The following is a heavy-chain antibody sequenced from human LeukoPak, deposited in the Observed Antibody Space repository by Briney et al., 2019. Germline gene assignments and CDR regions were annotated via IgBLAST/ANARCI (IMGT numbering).Heavy chain of an antibody. CDR1: GFNFSSYG. CDR3: ARAGNSESI. CDR2: IRYDGSDK. Sequence: PGGSLRLSCAASGFNFSSYGFHWVRQAPGKGLEWVTFIRYDGSDKYYADSVMGRFTISRDNAKKMLHLQMTSLKVEDTATYCARAGNSESIWGQGIPVTVSS. J-gene: IGHJ4*02. V-gene: IGHV3-30*02. D-gene: IGHD4-11*01.